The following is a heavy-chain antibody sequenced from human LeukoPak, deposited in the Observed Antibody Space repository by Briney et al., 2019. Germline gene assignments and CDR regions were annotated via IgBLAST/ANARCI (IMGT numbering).Heavy chain of an antibody. CDR2: IYYSGST. CDR3: ARSFYYDSSGYYLDAFDI. Sequence: SETLSLTCTVSGGPISSYYWSWIRQPPGKGLEWIGYIYYSGSTNYNPSLKSRVTISVDTSKNQFSLKLSSVTAADTAVYYCARSFYYDSSGYYLDAFDIWGQGTMVTVSS. J-gene: IGHJ3*02. D-gene: IGHD3-22*01. V-gene: IGHV4-59*01. CDR1: GGPISSYY.